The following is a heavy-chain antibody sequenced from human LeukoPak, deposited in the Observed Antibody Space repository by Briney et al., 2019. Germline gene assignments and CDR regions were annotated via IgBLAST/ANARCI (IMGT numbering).Heavy chain of an antibody. CDR1: GFTFSSYE. V-gene: IGHV3-48*03. D-gene: IGHD1-20*01. J-gene: IGHJ4*02. CDR2: IGSSDSTT. Sequence: GGSLRLSCVASGFTFSSYEMNWVRQAPGKGLEWLSYIGSSDSTTHYADSVKGRFTISRDNAKNSLYLQMNSLRAEDTALYYCAKVAYNWISYGPFDYWGQGTLVTVSS. CDR3: AKVAYNWISYGPFDY.